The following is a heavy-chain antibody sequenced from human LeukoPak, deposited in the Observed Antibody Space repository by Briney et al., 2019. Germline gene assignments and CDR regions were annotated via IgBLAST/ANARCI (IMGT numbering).Heavy chain of an antibody. Sequence: GASVKVSCKASGYTFTSYGISWVRQAPGQGLEWMGIINPSGGSTSYAQKFQGRVTMTRDMATSTVYMELSSLRSEDTAVYYCARGGYLLWFGDGWFDPWGQGTLVTVSS. V-gene: IGHV1-46*01. D-gene: IGHD3-10*01. CDR3: ARGGYLLWFGDGWFDP. CDR1: GYTFTSYG. J-gene: IGHJ5*02. CDR2: INPSGGST.